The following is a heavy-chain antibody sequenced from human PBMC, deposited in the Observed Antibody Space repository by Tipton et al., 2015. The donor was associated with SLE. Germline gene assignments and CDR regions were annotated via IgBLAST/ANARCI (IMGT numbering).Heavy chain of an antibody. CDR2: ISAYNGNT. CDR3: ARALTTVTAYYYDYGMDV. CDR1: GYTFTSYG. Sequence: QLVQSGAEVKSPGASVRISCKASGYTFTSYGISWVRQAPGQGLEWMGWISAYNGNTNYAQKLQGRVTMTTDTSTSTAYMDLRSLRSDDTAVYYCARALTTVTAYYYDYGMDVWGQGTTVTVSS. V-gene: IGHV1-18*01. J-gene: IGHJ6*02. D-gene: IGHD4-11*01.